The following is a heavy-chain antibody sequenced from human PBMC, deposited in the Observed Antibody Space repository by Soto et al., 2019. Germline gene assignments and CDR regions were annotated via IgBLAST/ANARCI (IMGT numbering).Heavy chain of an antibody. D-gene: IGHD2-21*02. J-gene: IGHJ4*02. CDR1: GGSISTSNYY. Sequence: PSETLSLTCTVSGGSISTSNYYWGWVRQPPGKGLDWIGNIYYSGTTYYNPSLKRRVTIAVVTSKNQFPMKLNSVTAADTAVYYCATFVVPASRQTYFDFWGPGTLVTVSS. CDR3: ATFVVPASRQTYFDF. CDR2: IYYSGTT. V-gene: IGHV4-39*01.